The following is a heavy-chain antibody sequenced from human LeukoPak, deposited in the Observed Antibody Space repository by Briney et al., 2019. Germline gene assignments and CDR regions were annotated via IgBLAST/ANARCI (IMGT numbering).Heavy chain of an antibody. Sequence: GRSLRLSCVASGFTFSDYGIHWVRQAPGKGLEWLAVISYDGRKMQYADSVKGRFTISRDNSKDTLSLHMNTLRTEDTAVYYCTRDYYDSSGYYYLPDYWGQGTLVTVSS. V-gene: IGHV3-30*03. D-gene: IGHD3-22*01. CDR2: ISYDGRKM. CDR1: GFTFSDYG. CDR3: TRDYYDSSGYYYLPDY. J-gene: IGHJ4*02.